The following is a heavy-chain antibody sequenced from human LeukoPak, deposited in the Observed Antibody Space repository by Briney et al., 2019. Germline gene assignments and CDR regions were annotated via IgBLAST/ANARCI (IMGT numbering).Heavy chain of an antibody. J-gene: IGHJ4*02. CDR3: AREMPGIAGSVHFDY. D-gene: IGHD1-14*01. CDR2: ISSSGST. V-gene: IGHV4-31*02. CDR1: GGTISSVGYL. Sequence: SETLSLTGTVSGGTISSVGYLWNGIRQHPGRGRGWIGYISSSGSTYHNPPLKSRVTISVDTSKNQFSLKLSSVTAADTAVYYCAREMPGIAGSVHFDYWGQGTLVTVSS.